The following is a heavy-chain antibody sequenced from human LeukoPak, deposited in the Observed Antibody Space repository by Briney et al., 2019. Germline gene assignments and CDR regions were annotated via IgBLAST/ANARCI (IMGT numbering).Heavy chain of an antibody. CDR2: IYRTGST. J-gene: IGHJ3*02. CDR3: ARDRGRWPHYAFDI. D-gene: IGHD3-10*01. CDR1: GGSISSGAYY. Sequence: SETLSLTCTVSGGSISSGAYYWTWIRQPPGKGLDWIGYIYRTGSTYYNPSLKSRVTISIDTSKNQFSLKLSSVTAADTAVYYCARDRGRWPHYAFDIWGHGTMVTVSS. V-gene: IGHV4-30-2*01.